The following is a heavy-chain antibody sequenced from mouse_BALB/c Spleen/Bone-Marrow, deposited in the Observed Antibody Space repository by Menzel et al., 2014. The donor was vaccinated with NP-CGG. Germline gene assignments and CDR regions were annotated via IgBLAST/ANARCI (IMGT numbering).Heavy chain of an antibody. CDR2: IYPGDGDT. J-gene: IGHJ4*01. Sequence: VQGVESGAELVRPGSSVKISCKASGYAFSNCWMNWVKQRPGQGLEWIGQIYPGDGDTNYNGKFKGKATLTADKSSSTADMQLSSLTSEDSAVDFCARSGVPFDAMDYWGQGTPVTVSS. D-gene: IGHD3-1*01. CDR3: ARSGVPFDAMDY. V-gene: IGHV1-80*01. CDR1: GYAFSNCW.